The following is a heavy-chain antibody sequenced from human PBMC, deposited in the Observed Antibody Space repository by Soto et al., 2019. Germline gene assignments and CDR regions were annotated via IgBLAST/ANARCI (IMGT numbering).Heavy chain of an antibody. D-gene: IGHD3-10*01. CDR3: AKKVNSGSGSQYFDY. J-gene: IGHJ4*02. Sequence: GGSLRLCCAASVFTFSSYSMSWVRQAPGKGLEWVSGFRGSGDDGTTYYADSVKGRLTISRDNSKNMLFLQMNSLRAEDTAIYYCAKKVNSGSGSQYFDYWGQGTLVTVSS. CDR1: VFTFSSYS. CDR2: FRGSGDDGTT. V-gene: IGHV3-23*01.